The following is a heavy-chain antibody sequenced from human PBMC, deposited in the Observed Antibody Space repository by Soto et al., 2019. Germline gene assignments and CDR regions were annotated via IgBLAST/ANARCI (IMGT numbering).Heavy chain of an antibody. J-gene: IGHJ6*02. V-gene: IGHV1-3*05. Sequence: QVQLVQSGAEEKKPGASVKVSCKASGYTFTSYAMHWVRQAPGQRLEWMGWINAGNGNTKYSQKFQGRVTITRDTPASTAYMELSSLRSEDTAVYYCASSYCSGGSCYDYYYGMDVWGQGTTVTGSS. CDR2: INAGNGNT. D-gene: IGHD2-15*01. CDR3: ASSYCSGGSCYDYYYGMDV. CDR1: GYTFTSYA.